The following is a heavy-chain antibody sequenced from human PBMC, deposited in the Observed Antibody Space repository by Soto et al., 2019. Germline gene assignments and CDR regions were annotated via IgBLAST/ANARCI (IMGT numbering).Heavy chain of an antibody. D-gene: IGHD5-12*01. CDR1: GGSISSDVYY. Sequence: QVQLQESGPGLVKPSQTLSLTCSVSGGSISSDVYYWSWIRQHPGKGLEWIGYIYYSGSTYYNPSFKSRVTISVDTSKKQFSLELSSVTAADTAVYYCARTAPGYGGYGGGWVFDYWGLGTLVTVSS. V-gene: IGHV4-31*03. CDR2: IYYSGST. J-gene: IGHJ4*02. CDR3: ARTAPGYGGYGGGWVFDY.